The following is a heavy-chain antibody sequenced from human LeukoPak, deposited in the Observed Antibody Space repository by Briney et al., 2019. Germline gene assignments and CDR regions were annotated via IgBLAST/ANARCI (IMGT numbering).Heavy chain of an antibody. Sequence: SETLSLTCTVSGGSISSYYWSWIRQPAGKGLEWIGRIYTSGSTNYNPSLKSRVTMSVDTSKNQFSLKLSSVTAADTAVYYCARDRIVGANYYFDYWGQGTLVTVSS. J-gene: IGHJ4*02. CDR3: ARDRIVGANYYFDY. V-gene: IGHV4-4*07. D-gene: IGHD1-26*01. CDR2: IYTSGST. CDR1: GGSISSYY.